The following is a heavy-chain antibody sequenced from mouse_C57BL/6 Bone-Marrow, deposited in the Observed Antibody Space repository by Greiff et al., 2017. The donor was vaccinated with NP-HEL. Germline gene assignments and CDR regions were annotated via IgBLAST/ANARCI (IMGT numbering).Heavy chain of an antibody. CDR3: ARPQTVYYFDY. V-gene: IGHV1-55*01. Sequence: QVQLQPGAELVKPGASVKMSCKASGYTFTSYWITWVKQRPGQGLEWFGDIYPGSGSTNYNEKFKSKATLPVDTSHSTAYMQLSSLTSEDAAVYYSARPQTVYYFDYWGQGTTLTVSS. CDR2: IYPGSGST. CDR1: GYTFTSYW. J-gene: IGHJ2*01.